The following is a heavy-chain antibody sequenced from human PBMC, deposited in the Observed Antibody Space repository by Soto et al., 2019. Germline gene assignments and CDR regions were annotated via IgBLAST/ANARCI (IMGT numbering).Heavy chain of an antibody. CDR1: GGSISSSSYY. CDR2: IYYSGST. J-gene: IGHJ6*02. D-gene: IGHD6-6*01. CDR3: ARSLRGENSSSYYYYYYGMDV. Sequence: SETLSLTCTVSGGSISSSSYYWGWIRQPPGKGLKWIGSIYYSGSTYYNPTLKRQVTISVDTAKNKISIKLRSVTAAGTTMYYCARSLRGENSSSYYYYYYGMDVWGQGTTVT. V-gene: IGHV4-39*01.